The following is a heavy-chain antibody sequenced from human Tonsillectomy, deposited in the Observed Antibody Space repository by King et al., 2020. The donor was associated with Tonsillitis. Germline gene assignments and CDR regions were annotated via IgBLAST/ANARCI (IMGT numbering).Heavy chain of an antibody. CDR2: INQDGSEK. CDR1: GFTFSSYW. D-gene: IGHD6-6*01. V-gene: IGHV3-7*01. J-gene: IGHJ4*02. Sequence: VQLVESGGGLVQPGGSLRLSCAASGFTFSSYWMSWVRQAPGKGLEWVANINQDGSEKYHVDSVKGRFTISRDTAKNSLYLQMNSLRAEDTAVYYCARVLFGSSSSDFDYWGQGTLVTVSS. CDR3: ARVLFGSSSSDFDY.